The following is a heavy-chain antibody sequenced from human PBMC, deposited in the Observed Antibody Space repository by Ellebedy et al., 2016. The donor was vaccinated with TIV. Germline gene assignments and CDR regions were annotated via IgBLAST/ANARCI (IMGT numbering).Heavy chain of an antibody. D-gene: IGHD6-19*01. CDR1: GYTFTSYD. CDR3: ARAARIAVAGKYFQH. Sequence: AASVKVSCKASGYTFTSYDINWVRQATGQGLEWIGWMNHNSGNTGYAQKFQGRVTMTRNTSKSTAYMELSSLRSEDTAVYYWARAARIAVAGKYFQHWGQGTLVTVSS. V-gene: IGHV1-8*01. CDR2: MNHNSGNT. J-gene: IGHJ1*01.